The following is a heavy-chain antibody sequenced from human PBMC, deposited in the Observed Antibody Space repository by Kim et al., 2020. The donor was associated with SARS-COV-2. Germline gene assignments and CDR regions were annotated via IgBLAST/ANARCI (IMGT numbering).Heavy chain of an antibody. CDR1: GFTFNYYA. CDR3: AKAVGATKSTFEY. Sequence: GGSLRLSCVASGFTFNYYAMNWVRQAPGKGLEWVSAISGTGSGTYYADSVRGRFTISRDNSKNTVSLQMHSLRADDTAVYYCAKAVGATKSTFEYWGQGT. D-gene: IGHD1-26*01. J-gene: IGHJ4*02. CDR2: ISGTGSGT. V-gene: IGHV3-23*01.